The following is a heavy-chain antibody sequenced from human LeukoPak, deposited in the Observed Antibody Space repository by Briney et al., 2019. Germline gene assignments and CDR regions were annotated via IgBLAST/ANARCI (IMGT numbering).Heavy chain of an antibody. CDR2: ISAYNGNT. CDR1: GYTFTSYG. V-gene: IGHV1-18*01. D-gene: IGHD2-2*01. Sequence: ASVKVSCKASGYTFTSYGISWVRQAPGQGLEWMGWISAYNGNTNYAQKLQGRVTMTTDTSTSTAYMELRSLRSDDTAVYYCARVRCSSTSCRSYYGMDVWGQGTTVTVSS. J-gene: IGHJ6*02. CDR3: ARVRCSSTSCRSYYGMDV.